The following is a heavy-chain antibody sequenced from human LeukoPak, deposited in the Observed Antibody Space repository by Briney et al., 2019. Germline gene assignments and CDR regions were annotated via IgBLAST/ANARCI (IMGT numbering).Heavy chain of an antibody. CDR2: IYYSGST. V-gene: IGHV4-59*01. CDR3: ALAPFGVVTVFDY. CDR1: GGSISSYY. D-gene: IGHD3-3*01. J-gene: IGHJ4*02. Sequence: SETLSLTCTVSGGSISSYYWSWIRQPPGKGLEWIGYIYYSGSTNYNPSLKSRVTISVDTSKNQFSLKLSSVAAADTAVYYCALAPFGVVTVFDYWGQGTLVTVSS.